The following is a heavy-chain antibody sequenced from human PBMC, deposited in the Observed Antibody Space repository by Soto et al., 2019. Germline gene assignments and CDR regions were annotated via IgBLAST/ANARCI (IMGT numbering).Heavy chain of an antibody. J-gene: IGHJ5*01. V-gene: IGHV5-10-1*01. Sequence: GESLKISCKASGYNFTAFWIHWVRQMPGKGLEWLGKIDPSDSYTNYSPSFEGHVTISTDNSIATAYLQWSSLRASDTALYFCARVHKNWFDSWAQGTMVTVSS. CDR2: IDPSDSYT. CDR3: ARVHKNWFDS. CDR1: GYNFTAFW.